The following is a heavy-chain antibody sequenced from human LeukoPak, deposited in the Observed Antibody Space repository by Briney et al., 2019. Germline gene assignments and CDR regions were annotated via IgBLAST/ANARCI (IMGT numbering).Heavy chain of an antibody. Sequence: SETLSLTCTVSGYSISSGYYWGWIRQPPGKGLEWIGYIYYRGNTNYNASLKSRVTISLDTSKSQFSLRLSSVTAADTAVYYCARDRGTMGYFDYWGQGTLVTVSS. CDR2: IYYRGNT. J-gene: IGHJ4*02. CDR3: ARDRGTMGYFDY. D-gene: IGHD1-1*01. CDR1: GYSISSGYY. V-gene: IGHV4-61*01.